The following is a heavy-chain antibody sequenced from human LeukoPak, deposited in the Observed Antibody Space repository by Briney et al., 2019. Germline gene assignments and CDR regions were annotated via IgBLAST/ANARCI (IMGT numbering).Heavy chain of an antibody. CDR2: IYYSGIT. V-gene: IGHV4-59*01. D-gene: IGHD6-19*01. Sequence: SETLSLTCTVSGGSISSDYWSWIRQPPGKGLEWIGYIYYSGITNYNPSLGGRVTISVDTSKNQLSLKLNSVTAADTAVYYCARVISSGWAGFDYWGQGALVTVSS. CDR1: GGSISSDY. CDR3: ARVISSGWAGFDY. J-gene: IGHJ4*02.